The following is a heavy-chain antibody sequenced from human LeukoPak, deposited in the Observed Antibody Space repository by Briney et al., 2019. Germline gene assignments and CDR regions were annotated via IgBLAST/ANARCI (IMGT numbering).Heavy chain of an antibody. CDR3: ASSYCSGGSCYGSLYYYYYYMDV. V-gene: IGHV1-69*05. CDR1: GGTFSSYA. CDR2: IIPIFGTA. Sequence: ASVKVSCKASGGTFSSYAISWVRQAPGQGLEWMGGIIPIFGTANYAQKSQGRVTITTDESTSTAYMELSSLRSEDTAVYYCASSYCSGGSCYGSLYYYYYYMDVWGKGTTVTVSS. D-gene: IGHD2-15*01. J-gene: IGHJ6*03.